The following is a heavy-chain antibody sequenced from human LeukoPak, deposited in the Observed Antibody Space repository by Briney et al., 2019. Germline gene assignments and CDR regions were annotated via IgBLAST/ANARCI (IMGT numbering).Heavy chain of an antibody. CDR3: ARVGDTRGYYQHFDY. CDR1: GFTFSDYY. CDR2: ISSSGSTI. V-gene: IGHV3-11*01. Sequence: GGSLRLSCAASGFTFSDYYMSWIRPAPGEGLERVSYISSSGSTIYYADSVKGRFTISRDNAKNSLYLQMNSLRGEDTAVYYCARVGDTRGYYQHFDYWGQGTLVTVSS. D-gene: IGHD3-22*01. J-gene: IGHJ4*01.